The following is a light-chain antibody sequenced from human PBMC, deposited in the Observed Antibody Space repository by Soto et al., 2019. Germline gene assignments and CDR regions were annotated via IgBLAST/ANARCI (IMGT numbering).Light chain of an antibody. CDR3: QQRSTLFP. V-gene: IGKV3-11*01. J-gene: IGKJ3*01. CDR2: DAS. Sequence: EIVWTQSPATLSLSPGERATLSCRASQSVSSYLAWYQQKPGQAPRLLIYDASNRATGIPARFSGSGSGTDFTLTLSSLEPEDFAVYYCQQRSTLFPFGPGTNVDIK. CDR1: QSVSSY.